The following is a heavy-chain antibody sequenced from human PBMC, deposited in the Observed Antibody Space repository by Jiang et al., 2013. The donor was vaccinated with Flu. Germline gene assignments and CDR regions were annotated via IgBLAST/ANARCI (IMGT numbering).Heavy chain of an antibody. CDR1: YW. J-gene: IGHJ5*02. CDR3: ARSVKGPRNWFDP. CDR2: IYPGDSDT. V-gene: IGHV5-51*01. Sequence: YWIGWVRQMPGKGLEWMGIIYPGDSDTRYSPSFQGQVTISADKSISTAYLQWSSLKASDTAMYYCARSVKGPRNWFDPWGQGTLVTVSS.